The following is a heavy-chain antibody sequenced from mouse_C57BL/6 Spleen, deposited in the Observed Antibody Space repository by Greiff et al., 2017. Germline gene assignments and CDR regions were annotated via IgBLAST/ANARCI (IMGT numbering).Heavy chain of an antibody. CDR3: ARERLIGFAY. J-gene: IGHJ3*01. V-gene: IGHV3-6*01. CDR2: ISYDGSN. CDR1: GYSITSGYY. Sequence: VQLKQSGPGLVKPSQSLSLTCSVTGYSITSGYYWNWIRQFPGNKLEWMGYISYDGSNNYNPSLKNRISITRDTSKNQFFLKLNSVTTEDTATYYCARERLIGFAYWGQGTLVTVSA. D-gene: IGHD2-12*01.